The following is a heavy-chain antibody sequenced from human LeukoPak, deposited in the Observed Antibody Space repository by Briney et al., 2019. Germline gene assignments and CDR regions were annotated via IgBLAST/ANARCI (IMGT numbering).Heavy chain of an antibody. CDR3: ARGPRIAVAGTGLDY. CDR1: GFTVSSNY. V-gene: IGHV3-53*01. D-gene: IGHD6-19*01. Sequence: GGSLRLSCAASGFTVSSNYMTWVRQAPGKGLEWVSVIHKSAITYYADTVKGRFTISRDNSKNTLYLQMNSLRAEDTAVYYCARGPRIAVAGTGLDYWGQGTLVTVSS. J-gene: IGHJ4*02. CDR2: IHKSAIT.